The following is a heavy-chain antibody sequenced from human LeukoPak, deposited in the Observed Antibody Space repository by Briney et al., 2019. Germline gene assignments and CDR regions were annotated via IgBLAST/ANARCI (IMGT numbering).Heavy chain of an antibody. V-gene: IGHV1-2*02. J-gene: IGHJ5*02. CDR2: INPNSGGT. D-gene: IGHD3-10*01. Sequence: GASVKVSCKASGYTFTGYYMHWVRQAPGQGLEWMGWINPNSGGTNYAQKFQGRVTMTRDTSISTAYMELSRLRSDDTAVYYCARDTYYYGSGSFPDNWFDPWGQGTLVTVSS. CDR3: ARDTYYYGSGSFPDNWFDP. CDR1: GYTFTGYY.